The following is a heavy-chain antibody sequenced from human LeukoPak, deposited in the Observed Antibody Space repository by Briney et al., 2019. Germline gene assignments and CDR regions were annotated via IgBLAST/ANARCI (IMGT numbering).Heavy chain of an antibody. CDR1: GGTFSSYA. CDR3: ARDLPTAIFDY. CDR2: IIPILGIA. V-gene: IGHV1-69*04. J-gene: IGHJ4*02. Sequence: ASVKVSCKACGGTFSSYAISWVRQAPGQGLEWMGRIIPILGIANYAQKFQGRVTITADKSTSTAYMELSSLRSEDTAVYYCARDLPTAIFDYWGQGTLVTVSS. D-gene: IGHD5-18*01.